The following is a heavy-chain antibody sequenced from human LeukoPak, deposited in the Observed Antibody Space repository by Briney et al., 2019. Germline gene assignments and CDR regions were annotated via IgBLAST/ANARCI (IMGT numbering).Heavy chain of an antibody. Sequence: ASVKVSCKASGYIFSDYYMHWVRQAPGRGFEWMGWISRRSGATKIAEKFQGRVTLTRDTSISTAYVELTNLASDDTVVCYCVSWAGGNSDVASFDYWGQGTLVIVSS. V-gene: IGHV1-2*02. CDR3: VSWAGGNSDVASFDY. J-gene: IGHJ4*02. CDR1: GYIFSDYY. CDR2: ISRRSGAT. D-gene: IGHD2-21*01.